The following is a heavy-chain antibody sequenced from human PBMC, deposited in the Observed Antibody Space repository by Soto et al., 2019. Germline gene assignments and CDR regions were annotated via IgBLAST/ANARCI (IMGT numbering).Heavy chain of an antibody. V-gene: IGHV1-69*13. CDR3: ARGGTSRGYSYGSQTAFDY. D-gene: IGHD5-18*01. J-gene: IGHJ4*02. Sequence: VASVKVSCKASGGTFSSYAISWVRQAPGQGLEWMGGIIPIFGTANYAQKFQGRVTITADESTSTAYMELSSLRSEDTAVYYCARGGTSRGYSYGSQTAFDYWGQGTLVTVSS. CDR1: GGTFSSYA. CDR2: IIPIFGTA.